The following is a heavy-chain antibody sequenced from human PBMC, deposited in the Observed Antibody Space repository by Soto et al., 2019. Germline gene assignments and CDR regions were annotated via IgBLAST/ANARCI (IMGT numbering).Heavy chain of an antibody. CDR2: IGTAGDT. CDR3: ARRPTAGATLGYYYYGMDV. CDR1: GFTFSSYD. V-gene: IGHV3-13*01. D-gene: IGHD3-16*01. Sequence: HPGGSLRLSCAASGFTFSSYDMHWVRQATGKGLEWVSAIGTAGDTYYPGSVKGRFTISRENAKNSLYLQMNSLRAGDTAVYYCARRPTAGATLGYYYYGMDVWGQGTTVTVSS. J-gene: IGHJ6*02.